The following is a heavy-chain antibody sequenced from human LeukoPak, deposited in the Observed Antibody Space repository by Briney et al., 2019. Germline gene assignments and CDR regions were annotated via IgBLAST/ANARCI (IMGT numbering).Heavy chain of an antibody. V-gene: IGHV4-39*01. CDR3: ARHCCSGPAKRVFDI. D-gene: IGHD2-15*01. CDR1: GGSIISSDYH. J-gene: IGHJ3*02. CDR2: ISYSGNT. Sequence: PSETLSLTCTVSGGSIISSDYHWGWVRQPPGKGLEWIGTISYSGNTDYNPSLRSRVTISVDTSNNQFSLRLGSETAADTAVYHCARHCCSGPAKRVFDIWGQGTMATVSS.